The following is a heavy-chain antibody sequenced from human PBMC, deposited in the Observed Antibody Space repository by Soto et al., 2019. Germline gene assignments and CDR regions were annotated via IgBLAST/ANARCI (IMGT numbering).Heavy chain of an antibody. J-gene: IGHJ4*02. CDR1: GGSINSGGYC. Sequence: QVQLQESGPGLVKPSQTLSLTCTVSGGSINSGGYCWSWIRQHPGKGLDWIGCISYGGSTSYNPSMKSRVTISVDTSKNQFSLKLTSVTDADTAVYYCSRGILVWGQGALITVSS. CDR2: ISYGGST. D-gene: IGHD5-18*01. CDR3: SRGILV. V-gene: IGHV4-31*03.